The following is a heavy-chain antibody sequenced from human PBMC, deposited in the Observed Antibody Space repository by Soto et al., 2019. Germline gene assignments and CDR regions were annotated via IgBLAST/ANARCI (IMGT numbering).Heavy chain of an antibody. J-gene: IGHJ6*03. D-gene: IGHD3-3*01. Sequence: GGSLRLSCAASGFTFSSYSMNWVRQAPGKGLEWVSYISSSSSTIYYADSVKGRFTIPRDNAKNSLYLQMNSLRAEDTAVYYCARETGEIWSGYYRNYYYYYYMDVWGKGTTVTVSS. CDR3: ARETGEIWSGYYRNYYYYYYMDV. CDR1: GFTFSSYS. V-gene: IGHV3-48*01. CDR2: ISSSSSTI.